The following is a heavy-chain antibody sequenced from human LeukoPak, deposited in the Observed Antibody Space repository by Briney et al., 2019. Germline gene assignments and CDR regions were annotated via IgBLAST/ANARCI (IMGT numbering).Heavy chain of an antibody. J-gene: IGHJ4*02. CDR3: ARLPGYCTGGSCYFDY. CDR2: IYPDDSDT. Sequence: GESLKISCKGSGYRFNDYWIGWVRQMPGKGLQWMGVIYPDDSDTRYSPSFQGQVTFSADKSISTTYLQWSSMKAPDTAMYYCARLPGYCTGGSCYFDYWGQGTLVTVSS. CDR1: GYRFNDYW. D-gene: IGHD2-15*01. V-gene: IGHV5-51*01.